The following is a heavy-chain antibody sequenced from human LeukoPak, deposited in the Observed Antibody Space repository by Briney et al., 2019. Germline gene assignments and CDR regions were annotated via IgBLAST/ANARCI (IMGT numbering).Heavy chain of an antibody. CDR2: ISAYNGNT. D-gene: IGHD3-9*01. CDR1: GYTFTSYG. J-gene: IGHJ4*02. V-gene: IGHV1-18*01. CDR3: ARTYYDILTGYAAWYFDY. Sequence: ASVKVSCKASGYTFTSYGISWVRQAPGQGLEWVGWISAYNGNTNYAQKLQGRVTMTTDTSTSTAYMELRSLRSEDTAVYYCARTYYDILTGYAAWYFDYWGQGTLVTVSS.